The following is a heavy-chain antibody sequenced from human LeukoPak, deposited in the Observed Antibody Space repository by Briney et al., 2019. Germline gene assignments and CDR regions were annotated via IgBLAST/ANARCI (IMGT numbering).Heavy chain of an antibody. CDR3: ARDRMGGSFDY. V-gene: IGHV3-48*01. D-gene: IGHD2-15*01. CDR2: ITGGSNTI. CDR1: GFTFDIYG. Sequence: PGGSLRLSCAASGFTFDIYGMNRVRQAPGKGLEWVSFITGGSNTIYYADSVKGRFTISRDNARNSLYLQMNSLRVDDTAVYYCARDRMGGSFDYWGQGTLVTVSS. J-gene: IGHJ4*02.